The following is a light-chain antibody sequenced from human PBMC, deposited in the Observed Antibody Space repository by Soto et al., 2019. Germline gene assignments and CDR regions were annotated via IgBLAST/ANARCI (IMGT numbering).Light chain of an antibody. CDR3: QQYGSSPGT. V-gene: IGKV3-20*01. CDR2: GAS. J-gene: IGKJ1*01. CDR1: QSVSSSY. Sequence: IVLTQSSGTLSFAPGERATLSWRASQSVSSSYLAWYQQKPGQAPRLLIYGASSRATGIPDRFSGSGSGTDFTLTISRLEPEDFAVYYCQQYGSSPGTFGQGTKVDIK.